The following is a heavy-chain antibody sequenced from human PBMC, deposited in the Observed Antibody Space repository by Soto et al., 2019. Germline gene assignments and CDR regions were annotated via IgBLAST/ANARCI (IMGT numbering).Heavy chain of an antibody. V-gene: IGHV3-49*03. CDR2: IRSKAYGGTT. CDR3: TRAYYYDSTGYQRY. CDR1: GFTFGDYA. J-gene: IGHJ4*02. Sequence: GGSLRLSCTASGFTFGDYAMSWFRQAPGKGLEWVGFIRSKAYGGTTGYAASVKDRFTISRDDSKSIAYLQMNSLKTEDTAVYYCTRAYYYDSTGYQRYWGQGTLVTVSS. D-gene: IGHD3-22*01.